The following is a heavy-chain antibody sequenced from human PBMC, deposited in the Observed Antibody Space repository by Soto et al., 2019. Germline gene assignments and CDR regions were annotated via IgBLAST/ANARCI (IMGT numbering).Heavy chain of an antibody. Sequence: EVQLVESGGGVVRPGGSLRLSCAASGSTFDDYGMSWVRQAPVKGLEWVSGINWNGGSTVYADSVKGRFTISRDNAKNSLYLQMNSLRAEDTALYYCARDERHSNYVFGYWGQGTLVTVSS. D-gene: IGHD4-4*01. J-gene: IGHJ4*02. V-gene: IGHV3-20*04. CDR1: GSTFDDYG. CDR2: INWNGGST. CDR3: ARDERHSNYVFGY.